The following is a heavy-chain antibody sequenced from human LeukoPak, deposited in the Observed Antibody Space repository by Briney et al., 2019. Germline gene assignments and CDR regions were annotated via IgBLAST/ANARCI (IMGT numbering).Heavy chain of an antibody. J-gene: IGHJ4*02. CDR3: VRVDFWSGSYY. CDR1: GFMFSRFW. CDR2: VNQDGSEK. D-gene: IGHD3-3*01. Sequence: PGGSLRLSCTVSGFMFSRFWMSWVRQAPGKGLEWVANVNQDGSEKYYVDSVKGRFTISRDNAKKSLYLQMNSLRAEDTAVYYCVRVDFWSGSYYWGQGTLVTVSS. V-gene: IGHV3-7*01.